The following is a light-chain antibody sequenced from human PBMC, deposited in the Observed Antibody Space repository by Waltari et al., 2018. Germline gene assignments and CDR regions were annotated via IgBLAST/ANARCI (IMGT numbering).Light chain of an antibody. Sequence: TRSPLSLPVTLGQPASISCTSSRSLVHTDGNTFFYWYHQRPGQSPRRLIYRVSNRDAGVPDRFSGSGSGTDCTLRISRVEAEDVGIYYCMKGTHWPLTFGGGTKVEIK. J-gene: IGKJ4*01. CDR2: RVS. CDR3: MKGTHWPLT. V-gene: IGKV2-30*02. CDR1: RSLVHTDGNTF.